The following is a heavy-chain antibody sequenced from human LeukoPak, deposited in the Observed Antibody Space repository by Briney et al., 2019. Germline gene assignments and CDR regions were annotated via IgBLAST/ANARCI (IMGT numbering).Heavy chain of an antibody. V-gene: IGHV1-69*05. CDR3: ARGYCSSTSCFLDY. Sequence: YAQRFQGRVTITTDESTSTAYMELTSLRSEDTAVYYCARGYCSSTSCFLDYWGQGTLVTFSS. D-gene: IGHD2-2*01. J-gene: IGHJ4*02.